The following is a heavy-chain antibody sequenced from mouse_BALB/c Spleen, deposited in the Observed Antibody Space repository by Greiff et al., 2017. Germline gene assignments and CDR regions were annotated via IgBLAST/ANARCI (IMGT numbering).Heavy chain of an antibody. CDR3: ARSYPYYYAMDY. D-gene: IGHD2-10*01. CDR2: ISSGSSTI. J-gene: IGHJ4*01. V-gene: IGHV5-17*02. Sequence: DVMLVESGGGLVQPGGSRKLSCAASGFTFSSFGMHWVRQAPEKGLEWVAYISSGSSTIYYADTVKGRFTISRDNPKNTLFLQMTSLRSEDTAMYYCARSYPYYYAMDYWGQGTSVTVSS. CDR1: GFTFSSFG.